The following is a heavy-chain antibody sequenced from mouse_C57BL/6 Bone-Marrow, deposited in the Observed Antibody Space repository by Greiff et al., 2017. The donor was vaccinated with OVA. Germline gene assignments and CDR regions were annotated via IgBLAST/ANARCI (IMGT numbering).Heavy chain of an antibody. J-gene: IGHJ4*01. D-gene: IGHD1-1*01. V-gene: IGHV2-5*01. CDR2: IWRGGST. Sequence: VKVEESGPGLVQPSQSLSITCTVSGFSLTSYGVHWVRQSPGKGLEWLGVIWRGGSTDYNAAFMSRMSITKDNSKSQVFFKMNSLQADDTAIYYCATYGSSYDYAMDYWGQGTSVTVSS. CDR3: ATYGSSYDYAMDY. CDR1: GFSLTSYG.